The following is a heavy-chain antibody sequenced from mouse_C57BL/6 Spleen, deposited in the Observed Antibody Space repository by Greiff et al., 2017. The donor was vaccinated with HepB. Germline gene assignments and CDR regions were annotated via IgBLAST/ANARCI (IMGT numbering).Heavy chain of an antibody. CDR2: IHPNSGST. D-gene: IGHD2-3*01. CDR1: GYTFTSYW. Sequence: QVQLQQSGAELVKPGASVKLSCKASGYTFTSYWMHWVKQMPGQGLEWIGMIHPNSGSTNYNEKFKSKATLTVDKSSSTAYMQLRSLTSEDSAVYYCARDGYYVDYYAMDYWGQGTSVTVSS. J-gene: IGHJ4*01. V-gene: IGHV1-64*01. CDR3: ARDGYYVDYYAMDY.